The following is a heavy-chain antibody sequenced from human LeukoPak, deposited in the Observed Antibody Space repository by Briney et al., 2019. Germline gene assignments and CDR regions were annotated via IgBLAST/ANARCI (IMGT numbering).Heavy chain of an antibody. CDR1: GFTFSRHA. CDR2: ISGGGGRT. J-gene: IGHJ4*02. V-gene: IGHV3-23*01. Sequence: PGGALRLSCAAPGFTFSRHALSRGRPAPGRGVEWVSAISGGGGRTYYAESVKGRFTISRDNSKSTLDLQMNSLRDEDAAVYYCAKATAVYWGQGTLVTVSS. CDR3: AKATAVY.